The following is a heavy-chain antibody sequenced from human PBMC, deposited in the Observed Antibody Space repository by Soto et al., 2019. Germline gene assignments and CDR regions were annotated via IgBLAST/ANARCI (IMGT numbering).Heavy chain of an antibody. CDR2: ISSSSSTI. J-gene: IGHJ3*01. D-gene: IGHD3-9*01. CDR1: GFTFSSYS. V-gene: IGHV3-48*01. Sequence: EVQLVESGGGLVQPGGSLRLSCAASGFTFSSYSMNWVRQAPGKGLEWVSSISSSSSTIYYAASVKGRFTISRDNAKTWMYLKIVSLTAEDTAVYYCAYLNVFLTSYYKGNAFDLWGQGTMVTVSS. CDR3: AYLNVFLTSYYKGNAFDL.